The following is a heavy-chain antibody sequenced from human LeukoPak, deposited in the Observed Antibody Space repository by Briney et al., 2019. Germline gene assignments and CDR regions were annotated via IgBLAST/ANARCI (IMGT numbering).Heavy chain of an antibody. V-gene: IGHV4-39*01. J-gene: IGHJ4*02. Sequence: SETLSLTCTVSGGSISSYYWGWIRQPPGKGLEWIGSIYYSGSTYYNPSLKSRVTISVDTSKNQFSLKLSSVTAADTAVYYCARLPFYDILTGYYFDYWGQGTLVTVSS. CDR3: ARLPFYDILTGYYFDY. CDR1: GGSISSYY. D-gene: IGHD3-9*01. CDR2: IYYSGST.